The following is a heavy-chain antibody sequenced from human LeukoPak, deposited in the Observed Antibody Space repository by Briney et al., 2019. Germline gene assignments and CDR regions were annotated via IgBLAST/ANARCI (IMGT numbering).Heavy chain of an antibody. J-gene: IGHJ3*02. CDR2: INHSGST. D-gene: IGHD6-19*01. CDR3: AREGQWLVPWAAFDI. CDR1: GGSFSGYY. V-gene: IGHV4-34*01. Sequence: SETLSLTCAVSGGSFSGYYWSWIRQPPGKGLEWIGEINHSGSTNYNPSLKSRVTISVDTSKNQFSLKLSSVTAAVTAVYYCAREGQWLVPWAAFDIWGQGTMVTVSS.